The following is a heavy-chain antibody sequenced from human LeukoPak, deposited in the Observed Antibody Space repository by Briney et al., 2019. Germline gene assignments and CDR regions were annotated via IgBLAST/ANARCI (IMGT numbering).Heavy chain of an antibody. CDR1: GFTFNRYA. CDR3: ARDHQLQNGNWFDP. Sequence: GGSLRLSCAASGFTFNRYAMHWVRQAPGKGREGVANIAYDGGTKYYADSVKGRFSVSRDNSKNTLYLQMNSLRPEDTAVYYCARDHQLQNGNWFDPWGRGTLVTVSS. CDR2: IAYDGGTK. V-gene: IGHV3-30*03. J-gene: IGHJ5*02. D-gene: IGHD2-2*01.